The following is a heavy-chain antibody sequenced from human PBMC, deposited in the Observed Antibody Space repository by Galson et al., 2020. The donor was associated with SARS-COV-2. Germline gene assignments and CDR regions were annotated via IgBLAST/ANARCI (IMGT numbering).Heavy chain of an antibody. J-gene: IGHJ4*02. CDR1: GGSISSGSYY. CDR3: ARGLTWYYFDY. V-gene: IGHV4-61*09. Sequence: SETLSLTCTVSGGSISSGSYYWSWIRQPAGKGLEWIGHIYTSGGTNYNPSLKSRVTISADTSKNQFSLKLSSVTAADTAVYYCARGLTWYYFDYWGQGTLVTVSS. CDR2: IYTSGGT. D-gene: IGHD2-8*02.